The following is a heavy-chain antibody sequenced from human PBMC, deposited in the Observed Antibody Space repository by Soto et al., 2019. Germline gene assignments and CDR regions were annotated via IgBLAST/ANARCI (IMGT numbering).Heavy chain of an antibody. Sequence: PSETLSLTCPVSGGSISSSSFYWSWIRQRPGKGLEWIGNIYYSGSTNYNPSLKSRVTISVDTSKNQFSLKLSSVTAADTAVYYCASERIRSGYSHYYGMDVWGQGPTVTVSS. CDR2: IYYSGST. V-gene: IGHV4-61*01. CDR3: ASERIRSGYSHYYGMDV. CDR1: GGSISSSSFY. D-gene: IGHD3-3*01. J-gene: IGHJ6*02.